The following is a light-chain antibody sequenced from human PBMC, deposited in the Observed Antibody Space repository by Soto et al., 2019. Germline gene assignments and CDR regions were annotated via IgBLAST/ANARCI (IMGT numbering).Light chain of an antibody. CDR3: QQLNFFPIT. CDR2: GAS. CDR1: QSVSSSY. V-gene: IGKV3-20*01. Sequence: EVVLTQSPGTLSLSPGERATLSCRASQSVSSSYLSWYQQKPGQAPRLLIYGASSSATGIPDRFSGSGSGTDFTLTISRLEPEDFATYYCQQLNFFPITFGQGTRLESK. J-gene: IGKJ5*01.